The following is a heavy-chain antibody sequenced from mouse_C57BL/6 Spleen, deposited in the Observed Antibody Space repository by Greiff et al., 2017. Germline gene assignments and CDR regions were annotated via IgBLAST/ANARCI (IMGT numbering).Heavy chain of an antibody. CDR2: IYPGDGDT. CDR3: ARRDLGDYYAMDY. V-gene: IGHV1-80*01. Sequence: QVQLKESGAELVKPGASVKISCKASGYAFSSYWMNWVKQRPGKGLEWIGQIYPGDGDTNYNGKFKGKATLTADKSSSTAYMQLSSLTSEDSAVYFCARRDLGDYYAMDYWGQGTSVTVSS. J-gene: IGHJ4*01. CDR1: GYAFSSYW.